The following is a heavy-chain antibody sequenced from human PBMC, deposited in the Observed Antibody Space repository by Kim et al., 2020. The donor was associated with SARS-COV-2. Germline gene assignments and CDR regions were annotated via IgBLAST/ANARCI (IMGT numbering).Heavy chain of an antibody. CDR1: GFTFSSYG. V-gene: IGHV3-30*18. J-gene: IGHJ6*01. CDR2: ISYDGSNK. Sequence: ALRLSCAASGFTFSSYGMHWVRQAPGKGLEWVSVISYDGSNKYYADSVKGRFTLSRDNSKNTLYLQMNSLRAEDTALYYCAKEGVLAVAGIPSYYSGM. CDR3: AKEGVLAVAGIPSYYSGM. D-gene: IGHD6-19*01.